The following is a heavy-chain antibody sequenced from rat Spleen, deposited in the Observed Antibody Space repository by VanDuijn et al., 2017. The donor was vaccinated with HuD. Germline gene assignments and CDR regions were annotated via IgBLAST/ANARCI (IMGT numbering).Heavy chain of an antibody. Sequence: EVQLVESDGGLVQPGRSLKLSCAASGFTFSDYYMAWVRQAPTKGLEWVATISFDGGRNFYRDSVKGRFTISRDNAKSTLSLQMDSLRSEDTATYYCVRQDTSGYSNWFAYWGQGTLVSVSS. J-gene: IGHJ3*01. D-gene: IGHD4-3*01. CDR1: GFTFSDYY. V-gene: IGHV5-29*01. CDR3: VRQDTSGYSNWFAY. CDR2: ISFDGGRN.